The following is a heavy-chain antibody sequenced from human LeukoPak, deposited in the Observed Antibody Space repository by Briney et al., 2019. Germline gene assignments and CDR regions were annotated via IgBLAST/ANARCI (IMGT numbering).Heavy chain of an antibody. CDR2: ISAYNGNT. D-gene: IGHD3-10*01. J-gene: IGHJ5*02. CDR1: GYTFTSYG. CDR3: ARDSAANYYGSGSYYNADNWFDP. Sequence: ASVKVSCKASGYTFTSYGINWVRQTPGQGLEWMGWISAYNGNTNNAQKLQGSVTMITDTATSTDYMELMSLRSDDTAVYYCARDSAANYYGSGSYYNADNWFDPWGQGTLVTVSS. V-gene: IGHV1-18*01.